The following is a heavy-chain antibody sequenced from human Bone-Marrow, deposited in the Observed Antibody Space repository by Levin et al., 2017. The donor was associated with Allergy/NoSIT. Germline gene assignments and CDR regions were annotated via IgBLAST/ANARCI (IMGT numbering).Heavy chain of an antibody. CDR1: GFNFRSYG. J-gene: IGHJ4*02. V-gene: IGHV3-23*01. D-gene: IGHD2-2*01. CDR3: ARNRGPYCNNISCFFSDY. Sequence: PGESLKISCAASGFNFRSYGMSWVRQAPGKGLEWVSGITGTGEDTHYADSVKGRFTVSRDNSRNALYLQINSLRGEDTALYYCARNRGPYCNNISCFFSDYWGLGILVTVSS. CDR2: ITGTGEDT.